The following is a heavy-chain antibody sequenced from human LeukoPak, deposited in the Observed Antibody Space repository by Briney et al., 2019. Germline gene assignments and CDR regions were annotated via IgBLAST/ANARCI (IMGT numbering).Heavy chain of an antibody. D-gene: IGHD3-22*01. V-gene: IGHV5-10-1*01. J-gene: IGHJ5*02. CDR3: ARTSRRHYYDSSGLTFDP. CDR2: IDPSDSYT. CDR1: GYSFTSYW. Sequence: GESLKISCKGSGYSFTSYWISWVRQMPGKGRGWRGRIDPSDSYTNYSPSFQGHVTISADKSISTAYLQWSSLKASDTAMYYCARTSRRHYYDSSGLTFDPWGQGTLVTVSS.